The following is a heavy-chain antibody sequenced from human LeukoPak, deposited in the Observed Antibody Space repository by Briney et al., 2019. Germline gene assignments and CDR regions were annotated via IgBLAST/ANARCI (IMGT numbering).Heavy chain of an antibody. V-gene: IGHV1-2*02. CDR2: INPNSGGT. Sequence: ASVKVSCKASGYTFTGYYMHWVRQAPGQGLEWMGWINPNSGGTNYAQKFQDRVTMTRDTSISTAYMELSRLRSDDTAVYYCARVVCSSTSCYKDAFDIWGQGTMVTVSS. D-gene: IGHD2-2*02. CDR3: ARVVCSSTSCYKDAFDI. CDR1: GYTFTGYY. J-gene: IGHJ3*02.